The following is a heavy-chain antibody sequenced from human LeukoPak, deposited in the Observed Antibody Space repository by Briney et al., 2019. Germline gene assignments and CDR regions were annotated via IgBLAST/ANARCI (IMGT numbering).Heavy chain of an antibody. CDR2: MNPKTGRT. J-gene: IGHJ4*02. CDR3: ARLSQTPDYYTLGGYYYLGY. CDR1: RYTLTSYD. D-gene: IGHD3-10*01. V-gene: IGHV1-8*01. Sequence: ASGKVACKPARYTLTSYDIKWVREAAGQGLEWMGWMNPKTGRTGYAPKFQGRITMTRDTSINTAYMELTNLRSEDTAIYYCARLSQTPDYYTLGGYYYLGYWGQGTPVTVSS.